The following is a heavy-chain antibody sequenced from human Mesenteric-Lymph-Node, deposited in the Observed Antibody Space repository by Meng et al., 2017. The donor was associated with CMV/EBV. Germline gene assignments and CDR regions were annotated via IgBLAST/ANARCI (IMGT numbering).Heavy chain of an antibody. Sequence: SETLSLTCTVSGGSISSSSYYWGWIRQPPGKGLEWIGSIYYSGSTYYNPSLKSRVTISVDTSKNQFSLKLSSVTAADTAVYYCARPTGASYFFDYWGQGALVTVSS. CDR1: GGSISSSSYY. J-gene: IGHJ4*01. V-gene: IGHV4-39*07. CDR2: IYYSGST. CDR3: ARPTGASYFFDY. D-gene: IGHD3-10*01.